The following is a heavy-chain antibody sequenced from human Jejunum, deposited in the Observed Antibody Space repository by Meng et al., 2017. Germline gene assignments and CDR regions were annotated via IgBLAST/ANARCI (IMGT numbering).Heavy chain of an antibody. CDR1: GGSPSDYY. V-gene: IGHV4-34*01. J-gene: IGHJ4*02. CDR2: INDNGST. D-gene: IGHD4-11*01. Sequence: QGKLQQWGAGLLKPSETLSPTCAVYGGSPSDYYWTWIRQPAGKGLEWIGEINDNGSTNYNPSLKSRVTISVDTSKSQFYLRVSSVTAADTAVYYCARGNEYSNYGADFWGQGTLVTVSS. CDR3: ARGNEYSNYGADF.